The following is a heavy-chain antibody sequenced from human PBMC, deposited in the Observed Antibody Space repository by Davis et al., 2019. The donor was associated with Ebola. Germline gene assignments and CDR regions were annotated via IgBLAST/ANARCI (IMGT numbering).Heavy chain of an antibody. J-gene: IGHJ3*02. V-gene: IGHV3-53*01. Sequence: GESLKISCAASGFTVSGKFMSWVCQPPGKGLEWVSSIYSAGSTYYADSVKGRFTISRDDAKNSLFLQMNSLRAEDTAMYYCAKDPFSKADIWGQGTMVTVSS. CDR2: IYSAGST. CDR1: GFTVSGKF. CDR3: AKDPFSKADI.